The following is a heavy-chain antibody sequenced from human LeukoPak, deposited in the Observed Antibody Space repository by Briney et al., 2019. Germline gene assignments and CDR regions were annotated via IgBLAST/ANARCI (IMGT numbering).Heavy chain of an antibody. V-gene: IGHV3-48*04. CDR2: ISSSGSTI. Sequence: GGSLRLSCAASGFTFSSYGMHWVRQAPGKGLEWVSYISSSGSTIYYADSVKGRFTISRDNAKNSLYLQMNSLRAEDTAVYYCARVYCGSGSLYYYYYYMDVWGKGTTVTISS. D-gene: IGHD3-10*01. CDR1: GFTFSSYG. J-gene: IGHJ6*03. CDR3: ARVYCGSGSLYYYYYYMDV.